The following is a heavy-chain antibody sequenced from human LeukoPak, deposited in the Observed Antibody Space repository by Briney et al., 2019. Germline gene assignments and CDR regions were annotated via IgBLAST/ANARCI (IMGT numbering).Heavy chain of an antibody. CDR1: GGSISSSSYY. Sequence: SETLSLTCTVSGGSISSSSYYWGWIRQPPGKGLEWIGSIYYSGSTYYNPSLKSRVTISVDTSKNQFSLKLTSVTAADTAVYYCARVASGTYYYGSVYYYYMDVWGKGTTVTVSS. J-gene: IGHJ6*03. CDR2: IYYSGST. CDR3: ARVASGTYYYGSVYYYYMDV. V-gene: IGHV4-39*07. D-gene: IGHD3-10*01.